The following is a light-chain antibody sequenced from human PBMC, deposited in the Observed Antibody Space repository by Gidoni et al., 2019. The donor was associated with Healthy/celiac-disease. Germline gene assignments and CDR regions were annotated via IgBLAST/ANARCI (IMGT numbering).Light chain of an antibody. V-gene: IGLV3-25*03. Sequence: SYELTQPPSVSVSQGQTARITCSGDALPKQYAYWYKQKPGQAPVLVIYKDSERPSGIPERFSGSSSGTTVTLTISGVQAEDEADYYCQSADSSGTNYVFGTGTKVTVL. CDR3: QSADSSGTNYV. CDR1: ALPKQY. CDR2: KDS. J-gene: IGLJ1*01.